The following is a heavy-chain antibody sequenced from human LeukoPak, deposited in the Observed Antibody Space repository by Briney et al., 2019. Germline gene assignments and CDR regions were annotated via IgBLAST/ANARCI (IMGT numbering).Heavy chain of an antibody. CDR2: IKQDGSEK. Sequence: GGSLRLSCAASGFTFSSSWMSWVRQAPGKGLEWVGNIKQDGSEKYYVDSVKGGFIISRDNAKNSLYLQVNSLRAEDTAVYYCARVRFLDYWGQGTLVTVSS. CDR1: GFTFSSSW. D-gene: IGHD3-3*01. J-gene: IGHJ4*02. CDR3: ARVRFLDY. V-gene: IGHV3-7*01.